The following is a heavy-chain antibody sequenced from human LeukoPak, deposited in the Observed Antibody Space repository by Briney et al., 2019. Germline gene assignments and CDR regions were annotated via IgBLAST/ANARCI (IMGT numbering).Heavy chain of an antibody. D-gene: IGHD3-10*01. V-gene: IGHV3-74*01. J-gene: IGHJ4*02. CDR2: INGDGSST. Sequence: GGSLRLSCVASGFTFNSFWMHWVRQAPGKGLGWVSRINGDGSSTNYADSVQGRFTISRDSAKNTLYLQMNSLRAEDTGVYYCTRGSGGPRDYWGQGTLVTVSS. CDR1: GFTFNSFW. CDR3: TRGSGGPRDY.